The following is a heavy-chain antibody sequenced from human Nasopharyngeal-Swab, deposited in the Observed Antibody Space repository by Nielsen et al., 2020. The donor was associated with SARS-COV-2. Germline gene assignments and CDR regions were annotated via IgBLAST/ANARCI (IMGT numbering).Heavy chain of an antibody. V-gene: IGHV4-61*02. CDR3: ARAWVAGHFDY. D-gene: IGHD6-19*01. CDR1: GGSISSGSYY. CDR2: IYTSGST. J-gene: IGHJ4*02. Sequence: SETLSLTCTVSGGSISSGSYYWSWIRQPAGKGLEWIGRIYTSGSTNYNPSLKSRVTISVDTSKNQFSLKLSSVTAADTAVYYCARAWVAGHFDYWGQGTPVTVSS.